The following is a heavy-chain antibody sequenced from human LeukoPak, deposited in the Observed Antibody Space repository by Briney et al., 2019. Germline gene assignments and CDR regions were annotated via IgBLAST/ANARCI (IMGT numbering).Heavy chain of an antibody. J-gene: IGHJ4*02. CDR3: ARDKEPWVWGSQTTALGY. V-gene: IGHV3-21*01. CDR2: ISSSSSYI. Sequence: PGGSLRLSCAASGFTFSSYSMNWVRQAPGKGLEWVSSISSSSSYIYYADSVKGRFTISRDNAKNPLYLQMNSLRAEDTAVYYCARDKEPWVWGSQTTALGYWGQGTLVTVSS. D-gene: IGHD3-16*01. CDR1: GFTFSSYS.